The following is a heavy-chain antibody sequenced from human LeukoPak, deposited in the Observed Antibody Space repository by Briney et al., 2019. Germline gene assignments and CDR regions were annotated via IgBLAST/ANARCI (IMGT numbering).Heavy chain of an antibody. Sequence: SETLSLTCTVSGYSISSGYYWGWIRQPPGKGLEWIGSIYHSGSTYYNPSLKSRVTISVDTSKNQFSLKLSSVTAADTAVYYCARDQRVVHDYWGQGTLVTVSS. V-gene: IGHV4-38-2*02. CDR2: IYHSGST. CDR1: GYSISSGYY. J-gene: IGHJ4*02. D-gene: IGHD2-15*01. CDR3: ARDQRVVHDY.